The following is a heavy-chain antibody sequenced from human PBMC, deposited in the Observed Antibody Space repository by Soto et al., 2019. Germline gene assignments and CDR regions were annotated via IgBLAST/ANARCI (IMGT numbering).Heavy chain of an antibody. CDR1: GYTFTSYG. D-gene: IGHD6-19*01. Sequence: GASVKVSCKASGYTFTSYGISWVRQAPGQGLEWMGWISAYNGNTNYAQKLQGRVTMTTDTSTSTAYMELRSLRSDDTAVYYCARLYSSGWVYENWFDPWGQGTLVTVSS. CDR3: ARLYSSGWVYENWFDP. V-gene: IGHV1-18*01. J-gene: IGHJ5*02. CDR2: ISAYNGNT.